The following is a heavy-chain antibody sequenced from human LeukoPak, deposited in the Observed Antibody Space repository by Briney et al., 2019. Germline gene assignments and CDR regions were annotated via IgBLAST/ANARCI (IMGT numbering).Heavy chain of an antibody. V-gene: IGHV3-7*03. Sequence: GGSLRLSCAAPGFTFSSYWMSWVRQAPGKGLEWVANIKHDGSEKYYVDSLKGRFTISRDNAKNSLYLQMNSLRAEDTAVYYCARGLGSSGLIDYWGQGTLVTVSS. CDR3: ARGLGSSGLIDY. CDR1: GFTFSSYW. CDR2: IKHDGSEK. D-gene: IGHD3-22*01. J-gene: IGHJ4*02.